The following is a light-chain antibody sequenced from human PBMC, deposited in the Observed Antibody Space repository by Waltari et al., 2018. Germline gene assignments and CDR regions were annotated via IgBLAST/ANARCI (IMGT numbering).Light chain of an antibody. Sequence: QSVLTQPPSASGTPGQRVTISCSGSSSNIGSNYVYWYQQLPGTAPKVLIYRKNQRPSGVPDRFAGSKSGPSASLAISGLRSEDEADYYCAAWDDSLKGVFGGGTKLTVL. V-gene: IGLV1-47*01. CDR2: RKN. CDR1: SSNIGSNY. J-gene: IGLJ2*01. CDR3: AAWDDSLKGV.